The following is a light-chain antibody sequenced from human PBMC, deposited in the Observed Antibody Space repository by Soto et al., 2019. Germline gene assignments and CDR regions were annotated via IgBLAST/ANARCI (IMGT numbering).Light chain of an antibody. CDR3: QQYYSDSG. CDR1: QSITRW. J-gene: IGKJ3*01. Sequence: DIQMTQSPSTLSASVGDRVTITCRASQSITRWLAWYQQKPGKAPQLLIFDASTLQCGVPSRFSGSGSGTEFTLTISSLQPDDFANYYSQQYYSDSGFGPGTKVDIK. CDR2: DAS. V-gene: IGKV1-5*01.